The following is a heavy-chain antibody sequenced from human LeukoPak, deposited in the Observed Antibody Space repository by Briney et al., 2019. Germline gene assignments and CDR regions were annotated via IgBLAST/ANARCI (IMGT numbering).Heavy chain of an antibody. D-gene: IGHD2-2*01. Sequence: GGSLRLSCAASGFTFSSYGMHWVRQAPGKGLEWVAVIWYDGSNKYYADSVKGRFTISRDNSKNTLYLQMNSLRAEDTAVYYCARGRVVVVPSVRWDYWGQGALVTVSS. CDR2: IWYDGSNK. J-gene: IGHJ4*02. V-gene: IGHV3-33*01. CDR1: GFTFSSYG. CDR3: ARGRVVVVPSVRWDY.